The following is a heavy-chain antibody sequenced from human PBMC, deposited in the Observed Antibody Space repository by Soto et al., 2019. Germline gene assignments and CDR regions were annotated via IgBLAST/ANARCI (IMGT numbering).Heavy chain of an antibody. Sequence: PSETLSLTCTVSGGSISSYYWNWIRQPPGKGLEWIGYIYYSGSTSYNPSLKSRVTMLVDTSKNQVSLKLSSVTAADTAVYYCARTFWSGLRLDYYYMEVWGKGTTVTAS. CDR2: IYYSGST. D-gene: IGHD3-3*01. CDR1: GGSISSYY. CDR3: ARTFWSGLRLDYYYMEV. V-gene: IGHV4-59*01. J-gene: IGHJ6*03.